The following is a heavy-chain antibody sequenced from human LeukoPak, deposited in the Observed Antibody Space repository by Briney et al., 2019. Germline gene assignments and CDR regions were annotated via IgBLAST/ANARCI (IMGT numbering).Heavy chain of an antibody. J-gene: IGHJ5*02. CDR1: GFTFSTSA. CDR2: ISEGGGTS. V-gene: IGHV3-23*01. CDR3: AKYFYASVSFDA. D-gene: IGHD3-10*01. Sequence: GGSLRLYCSASGFTFSTSAMTWGRQAPVKGLEWVSTISEGGGTSYYYADSVKGRFTISRDNSKNTLYLQMNSLRAEDTAIYYCAKYFYASVSFDAWGQGTLVTVSS.